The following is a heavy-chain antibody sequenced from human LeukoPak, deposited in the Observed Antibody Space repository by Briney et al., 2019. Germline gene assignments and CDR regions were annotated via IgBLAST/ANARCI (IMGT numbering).Heavy chain of an antibody. V-gene: IGHV5-51*01. CDR2: IYPGDSDT. Sequence: GESLKISCKGSGYSFTSYWIGWVRQMPGKGLEWMGIIYPGDSDTRYSPSFQGQVTISADKSISTAYPQWSSLKASDTAMYYCARQPYSSSWYGNYYYYGMDVWGQGTTVTVSS. J-gene: IGHJ6*02. CDR1: GYSFTSYW. D-gene: IGHD6-13*01. CDR3: ARQPYSSSWYGNYYYYGMDV.